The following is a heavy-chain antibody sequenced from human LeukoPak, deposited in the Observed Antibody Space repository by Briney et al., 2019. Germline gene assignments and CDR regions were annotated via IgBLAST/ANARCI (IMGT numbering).Heavy chain of an antibody. J-gene: IGHJ4*02. CDR3: ARGHYYYYDSSGYIPTFDY. V-gene: IGHV3-48*02. CDR1: GFTFSSYS. Sequence: GGSLRLSCAASGFTFSSYSMNWVRQAPGKGLEWGSYISSSSSTIYYADSVKGRFTISRDNAKNSLYLQMNSLRDEDTAVYYCARGHYYYYDSSGYIPTFDYWGQGTLVTVSS. D-gene: IGHD3-22*01. CDR2: ISSSSSTI.